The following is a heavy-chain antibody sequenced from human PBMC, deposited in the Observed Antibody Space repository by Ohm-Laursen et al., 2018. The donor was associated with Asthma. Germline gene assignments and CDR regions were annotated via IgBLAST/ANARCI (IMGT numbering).Heavy chain of an antibody. CDR3: ARIGPEWELPGREYSLHH. CDR2: ISTASSFI. D-gene: IGHD1-26*01. V-gene: IGHV3-21*01. CDR1: GYTFSRYS. J-gene: IGHJ1*01. Sequence: GPLRLSCTASGYTFSRYSIHWVRQIPGKGLEWVASISTASSFIYYADSVRGRFTTSRDNARNSVYLQMNGLRAEDTALYYCARIGPEWELPGREYSLHHWGQGTQVTVSS.